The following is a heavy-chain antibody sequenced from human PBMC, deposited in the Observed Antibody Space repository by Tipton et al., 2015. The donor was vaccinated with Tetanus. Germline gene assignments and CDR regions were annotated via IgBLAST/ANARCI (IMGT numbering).Heavy chain of an antibody. CDR1: GFTFRFYA. CDR3: AKVLGTYCSGGTCYSDF. J-gene: IGHJ4*02. D-gene: IGHD2-15*01. V-gene: IGHV3-23*01. CDR2: ISVSGGST. Sequence: SLRLSCAASGFTFRFYAMSWVRQAPGKGLEWVSDISVSGGSTYYADSVKGRFTISRDSSKNTLSLQMNSLRAEDTAVYYCAKVLGTYCSGGTCYSDFWGQGTLVTVGS.